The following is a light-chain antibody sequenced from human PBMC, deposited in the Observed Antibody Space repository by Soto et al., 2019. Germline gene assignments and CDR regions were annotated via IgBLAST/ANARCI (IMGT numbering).Light chain of an antibody. V-gene: IGLV1-44*01. CDR2: TNN. CDR3: AAWDGSLQSWV. CDR1: NSNIGSHI. Sequence: QSVLTQPPSASGAPGQRVTISCSGSNSNIGSHIVNWYQQVPGTAPKLLIYTNNQRPSGVPDRFSDSNSGTSASLAISGLQSEDEADYYCAAWDGSLQSWVFGGGTKVTVL. J-gene: IGLJ3*02.